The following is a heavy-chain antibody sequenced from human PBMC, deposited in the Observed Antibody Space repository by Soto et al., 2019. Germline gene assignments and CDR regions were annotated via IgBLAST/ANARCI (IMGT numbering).Heavy chain of an antibody. CDR2: ISSSSSFI. CDR1: GFSLSDYS. J-gene: IGHJ4*02. V-gene: IGHV3-21*01. Sequence: GGSLRLSCAASGFSLSDYSMNWIRQAPGKGLEWVASISSSSSFIHYAESMKGRFTISRDNAKNSLYLHMNSLGADDTAVYYCARAALIISRSFYFDQWGQGTLVTVSS. D-gene: IGHD3-10*01. CDR3: ARAALIISRSFYFDQ.